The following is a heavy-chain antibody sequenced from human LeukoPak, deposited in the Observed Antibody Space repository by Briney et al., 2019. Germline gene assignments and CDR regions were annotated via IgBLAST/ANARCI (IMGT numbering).Heavy chain of an antibody. CDR2: INHSGST. CDR1: GGSFSGYY. J-gene: IGHJ4*02. D-gene: IGHD3-3*01. Sequence: SETLSLTCAVYGGSFSGYYWSWIRQPPGKGLEWIGEINHSGSTNYNPSLKSRVTISVDTSKNQFSLKLSSVTAADTAVYYCASRYYDFWSGQVDHWGQGTLVTVSS. V-gene: IGHV4-34*01. CDR3: ASRYYDFWSGQVDH.